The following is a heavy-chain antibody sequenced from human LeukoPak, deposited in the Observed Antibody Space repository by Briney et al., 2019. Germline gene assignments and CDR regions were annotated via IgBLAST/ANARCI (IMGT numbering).Heavy chain of an antibody. J-gene: IGHJ4*02. V-gene: IGHV4-39*01. CDR1: GGSISSSNYY. CDR3: ARLLIYCSSTSCHFDY. CDR2: IYYSGIT. D-gene: IGHD2-2*01. Sequence: ETLSLTCTVSGGSISSSNYYWGWIRQPPGKGLEWIGSIYYSGITYYNPSLKSRVTISVETSNNQFSLKLSSVTAADTAMYYCARLLIYCSSTSCHFDYWGQGTLVTDPS.